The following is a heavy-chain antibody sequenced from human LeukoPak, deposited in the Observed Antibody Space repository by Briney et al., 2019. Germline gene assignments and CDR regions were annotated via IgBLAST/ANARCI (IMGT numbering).Heavy chain of an antibody. D-gene: IGHD5-24*01. J-gene: IGHJ4*02. CDR1: GFTFRTFT. CDR3: AREPSPLMATIGLGGFDY. CDR2: INSASNFI. Sequence: PGGSLRLSCAASGFTFRTFTMNWVRQAPGKGLEWVSSINSASNFIYYADSVKGRFTISRDNAKNSLYLQMNSLRAEDTAVYYCAREPSPLMATIGLGGFDYWGQGTLVTVSS. V-gene: IGHV3-21*01.